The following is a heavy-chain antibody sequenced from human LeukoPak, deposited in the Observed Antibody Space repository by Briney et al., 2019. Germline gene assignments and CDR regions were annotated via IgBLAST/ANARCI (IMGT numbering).Heavy chain of an antibody. J-gene: IGHJ4*02. CDR2: INPNSGGT. V-gene: IGHV1-2*02. D-gene: IGHD3-22*01. CDR1: GYTFTGYY. Sequence: ASVKVPCKASGYTFTGYYMHWVRQAPGQGLEWMGWINPNSGGTNYAQKFQGRVTMTRDTSISTAYMELSRLRSDDTAVYYCARDLQPYDSSGYYPFFDYWGQGTLVTVSS. CDR3: ARDLQPYDSSGYYPFFDY.